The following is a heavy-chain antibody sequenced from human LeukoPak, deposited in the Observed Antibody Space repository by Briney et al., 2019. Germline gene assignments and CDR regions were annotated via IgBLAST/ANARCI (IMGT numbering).Heavy chain of an antibody. D-gene: IGHD3-22*01. CDR1: GDSFGVHS. Sequence: SETLSLTCSVSGDSFGVHSWTWIRQPPGKGLEWIGYIHYSGRTSYNSSLKGRDTISEDTSRNQFSLKLTSVTAADTAMYYCATLYYDSVYPMDIWGKGTAVTVSS. V-gene: IGHV4-59*11. CDR2: IHYSGRT. CDR3: ATLYYDSVYPMDI. J-gene: IGHJ6*03.